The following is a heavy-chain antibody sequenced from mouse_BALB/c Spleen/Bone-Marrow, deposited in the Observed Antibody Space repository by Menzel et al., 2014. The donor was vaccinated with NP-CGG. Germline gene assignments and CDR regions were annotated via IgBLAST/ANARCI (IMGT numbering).Heavy chain of an antibody. V-gene: IGHV14-3*02. Sequence: DVQLVESGAELVKSGASVKLSCTASGFNIKDTYMHWAKQRPEQGLEWIGRIDPANGNTKYDPKFQGKATITADTSSNTAYLQLSSLTSEDTAVYYCASYVYGYYFDYWGQGTTLTVSS. J-gene: IGHJ2*01. CDR1: GFNIKDTY. D-gene: IGHD2-2*01. CDR3: ASYVYGYYFDY. CDR2: IDPANGNT.